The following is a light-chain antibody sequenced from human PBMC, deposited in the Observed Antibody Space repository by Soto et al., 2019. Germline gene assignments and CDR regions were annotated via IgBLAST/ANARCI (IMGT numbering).Light chain of an antibody. CDR3: VLYRGSGPL. CDR1: SGSVSTSYY. CDR2: STN. J-gene: IGLJ2*01. V-gene: IGLV8-61*01. Sequence: QAVVTQEPSFSVSPGRTVTLTCGLSSGSVSTSYYPSWYQQTPGQAPRTLIYSTNTRSSGVPDRFSGSILGNKAALTITGAQADDESDYYCVLYRGSGPLFGGGTKLTVL.